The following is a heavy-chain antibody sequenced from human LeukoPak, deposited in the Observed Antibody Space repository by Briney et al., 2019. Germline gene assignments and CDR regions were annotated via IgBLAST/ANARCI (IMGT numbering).Heavy chain of an antibody. CDR3: ARAGGTYYYDSSGYANDAFDI. V-gene: IGHV3-20*01. D-gene: IGHD3-22*01. Sequence: GGSLRLSCAASGFTFDDYGMSWVRHAPGKGLEWVSGINWNGGSTGYADSVKGRFTISRDNAKNSLYLQMNSLRAEDTALYHCARAGGTYYYDSSGYANDAFDIWGQGTMVTVSS. CDR1: GFTFDDYG. CDR2: INWNGGST. J-gene: IGHJ3*02.